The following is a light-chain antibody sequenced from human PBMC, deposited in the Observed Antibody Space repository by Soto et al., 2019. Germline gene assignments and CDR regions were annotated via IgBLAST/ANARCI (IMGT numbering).Light chain of an antibody. V-gene: IGLV2-11*01. Sequence: QSALTQPRSVSGSPGQSVTISCTGTSSDVGGYNYVSWYQQHPGKAPKLMIYDVNKRPSGVPDRFSGSKSGNTASLTIPGLQAEDEADYYCCSYAGSYTVVFGGGTKVTVL. CDR2: DVN. CDR1: SSDVGGYNY. CDR3: CSYAGSYTVV. J-gene: IGLJ2*01.